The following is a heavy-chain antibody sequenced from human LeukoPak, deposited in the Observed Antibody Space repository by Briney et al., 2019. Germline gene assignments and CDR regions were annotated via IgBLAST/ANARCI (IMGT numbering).Heavy chain of an antibody. Sequence: GGSLRLSCAASGFTFSSYGMHWVRQAPGKGLEWVAVISYDGSNKYYADSVKGRFTISRDNSKNTLYLQMNSLRAEDTAEYYCAKGDFRFDYWGQGTLVTVSS. J-gene: IGHJ4*02. CDR1: GFTFSSYG. CDR2: ISYDGSNK. D-gene: IGHD2/OR15-2a*01. V-gene: IGHV3-30*18. CDR3: AKGDFRFDY.